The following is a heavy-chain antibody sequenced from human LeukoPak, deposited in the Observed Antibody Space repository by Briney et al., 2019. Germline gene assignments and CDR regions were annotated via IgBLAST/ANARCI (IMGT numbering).Heavy chain of an antibody. J-gene: IGHJ3*02. CDR3: ARGRSITIFGVVIDAFDI. Sequence: ASVKVSCKASGDTFIKYGISWMRQAPGQGLEWMGWISPYNGNTIYAQNLQGRVTMTTDTSTITAHMELRSLRSDDTAVYYCARGRSITIFGVVIDAFDIWGQGTMVTVSS. CDR1: GDTFIKYG. V-gene: IGHV1-18*01. D-gene: IGHD3-3*01. CDR2: ISPYNGNT.